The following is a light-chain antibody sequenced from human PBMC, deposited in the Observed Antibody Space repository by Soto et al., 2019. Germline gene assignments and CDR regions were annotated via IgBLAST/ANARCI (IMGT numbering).Light chain of an antibody. CDR3: HQYNTRPPHFT. CDR1: QSVSTK. CDR2: NAS. V-gene: IGKV3-15*01. Sequence: EIVMTQSPGILSLSPGETATLSCRASQSVSTKLAWYQQRPGQTPRLLIYNASTRATGVPARFSGGGSVTEFSLTISSLQSDDLSVYYCHQYNTRPPHFTFGPGTKVDVK. J-gene: IGKJ3*01.